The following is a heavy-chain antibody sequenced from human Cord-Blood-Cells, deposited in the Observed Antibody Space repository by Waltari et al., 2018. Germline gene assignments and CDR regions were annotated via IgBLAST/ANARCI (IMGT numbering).Heavy chain of an antibody. J-gene: IGHJ4*02. CDR1: GFTFSSYG. CDR2: ISYDGSNK. CDR3: ANTARGYSYGYPDY. Sequence: QVQLVESGGGVVQPGRSLRLSCAASGFTFSSYGMHWVRQAPGKGLEWVAVISYDGSNKYYADSVKGRFTISRDNSKNTLYLQMNSLRAEDTAVYYCANTARGYSYGYPDYWGQGTLVTVPS. D-gene: IGHD5-18*01. V-gene: IGHV3-30*18.